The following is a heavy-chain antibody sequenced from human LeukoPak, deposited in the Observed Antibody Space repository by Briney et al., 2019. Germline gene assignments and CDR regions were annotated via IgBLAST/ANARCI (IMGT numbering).Heavy chain of an antibody. CDR1: GGSISTYY. V-gene: IGHV4-59*01. CDR3: ARGDGGYGFDHFDY. CDR2: IYYSGST. Sequence: PSETLSLTCTVSGGSISTYYWNWIRQPPGKGLERIGYIYYSGSTNYNPSLKSRVTISVDTSKNQFSLKLSSVTAADTAVYYCARGDGGYGFDHFDYWGQGTLVTVSS. D-gene: IGHD5-18*01. J-gene: IGHJ4*02.